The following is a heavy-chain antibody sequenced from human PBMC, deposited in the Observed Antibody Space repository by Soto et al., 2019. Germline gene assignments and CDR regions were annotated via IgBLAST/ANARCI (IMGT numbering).Heavy chain of an antibody. CDR3: AKGGRSILEWLLSGY. CDR1: GFTFSSYG. V-gene: IGHV3-30*18. D-gene: IGHD3-3*01. Sequence: PGGSLRLSCAASGFTFSSYGMHWVRQAPGKGLEWVAVISYDGSNKYYADSVKGRFTISRDNSKNTLYLQMNSLRAEDTAVYYCAKGGRSILEWLLSGYWGQGTLVTVSS. J-gene: IGHJ4*02. CDR2: ISYDGSNK.